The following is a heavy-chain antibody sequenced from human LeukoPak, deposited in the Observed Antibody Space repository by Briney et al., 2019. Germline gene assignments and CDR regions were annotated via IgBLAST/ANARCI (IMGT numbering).Heavy chain of an antibody. V-gene: IGHV3-23*01. CDR1: GFTFSSYA. CDR3: AKEAVAGDYFDY. D-gene: IGHD6-19*01. Sequence: GGSLRLSCAASGFTFSSYAMSWFRQAPGKGLEWVSAISGSGGSTYYADSVKGRFTIARDNSKNTLHLQMNSLRDEDTAVYYCAKEAVAGDYFDYWGQGTLVTVSS. J-gene: IGHJ4*02. CDR2: ISGSGGST.